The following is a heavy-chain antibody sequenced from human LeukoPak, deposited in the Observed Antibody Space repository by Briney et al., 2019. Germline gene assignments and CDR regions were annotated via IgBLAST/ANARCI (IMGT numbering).Heavy chain of an antibody. Sequence: PGGSLRLSCAAPGFTVSSNYMSWVRQAPGKGLEWVSVIYSGGSTYYADSVKGRFTTSRDNSKNTLYLQMNSLRAEDTAVYYCARYWVGYGMDVWGQGTTVTVSS. V-gene: IGHV3-53*01. CDR2: IYSGGST. D-gene: IGHD2-8*02. J-gene: IGHJ6*02. CDR1: GFTVSSNY. CDR3: ARYWVGYGMDV.